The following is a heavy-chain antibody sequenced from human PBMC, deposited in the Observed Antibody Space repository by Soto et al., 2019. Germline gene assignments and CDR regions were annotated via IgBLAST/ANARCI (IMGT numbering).Heavy chain of an antibody. V-gene: IGHV3-30*18. Sequence: QVRLVESGGGVVQPGRSLRLSCVASGFTFSDYGMHWVRHSPGKGLEWVAVISYHGNEYYSDSVKGLFTISRDNSEKTLYPQMNSLSAEDTAVYYCAKLAVVVPATPHDYMDVWGQGTAVTVSS. CDR1: GFTFSDYG. CDR3: AKLAVVVPATPHDYMDV. CDR2: ISYHGNE. D-gene: IGHD2-2*01. J-gene: IGHJ6*02.